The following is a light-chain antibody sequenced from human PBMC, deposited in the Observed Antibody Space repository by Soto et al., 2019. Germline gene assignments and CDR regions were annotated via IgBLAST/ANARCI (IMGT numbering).Light chain of an antibody. Sequence: EIGLTQSPGTQSLSPGERATLSCRASESVANSYLAWYQQKPGQAPRLLIYDASSRATGIPDRFSGSGSGTDFTLTISRLESEDFAVYYCQQYGTLITFGQGTRLEIK. CDR1: ESVANSY. V-gene: IGKV3-20*01. J-gene: IGKJ5*01. CDR2: DAS. CDR3: QQYGTLIT.